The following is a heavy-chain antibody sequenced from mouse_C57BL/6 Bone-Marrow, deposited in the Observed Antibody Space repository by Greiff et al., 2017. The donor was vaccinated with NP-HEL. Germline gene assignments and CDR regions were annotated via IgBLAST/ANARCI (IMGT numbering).Heavy chain of an antibody. D-gene: IGHD2-10*01. CDR3: ARDPLLLYAMDY. CDR2: INPYNGDT. Sequence: DVQLQESGPELVKPGDSVKISCKASGYSFTGYFMNWVMQSHGKSLEWIGRINPYNGDTFYNQKFKGKATLTVDKSSSTAHMELRSLTSEDSAVYYCARDPLLLYAMDYWGQGTSVTVSS. CDR1: GYSFTGYF. J-gene: IGHJ4*01. V-gene: IGHV1-20*01.